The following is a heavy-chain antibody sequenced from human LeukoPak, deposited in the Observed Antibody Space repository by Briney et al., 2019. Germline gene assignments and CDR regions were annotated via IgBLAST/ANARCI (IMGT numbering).Heavy chain of an antibody. Sequence: GGSLRLSCAASGFTFSSYGMPWVRQAPGKGLEWVAVISYDGSNKYYADSVKGRFTISRDNSKNTLYLQMNSLRAEDTAVYYCAKKGNYCSSTSCYGSPVPWFDPWGQGTLVTVSS. V-gene: IGHV3-30*18. J-gene: IGHJ5*02. CDR2: ISYDGSNK. CDR1: GFTFSSYG. D-gene: IGHD2-2*01. CDR3: AKKGNYCSSTSCYGSPVPWFDP.